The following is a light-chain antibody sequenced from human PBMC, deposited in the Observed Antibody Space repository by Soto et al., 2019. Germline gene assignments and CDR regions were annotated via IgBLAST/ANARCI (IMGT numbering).Light chain of an antibody. J-gene: IGKJ2*01. V-gene: IGKV3-15*01. CDR2: AAS. Sequence: EIVMTQSPATLSVSLGERATLSCRASQSVRSNLAWYQHKPGRAPRLLIYAASTRATGIPARVSGSGSGTEFSLSINRLQSEDFADYFCHHYEPWSAFGQGTKLEI. CDR3: HHYEPWSA. CDR1: QSVRSN.